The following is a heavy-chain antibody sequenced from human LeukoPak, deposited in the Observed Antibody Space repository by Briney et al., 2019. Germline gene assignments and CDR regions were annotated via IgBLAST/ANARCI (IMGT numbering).Heavy chain of an antibody. J-gene: IGHJ4*02. CDR3: AKDTFYYDSSNYFYYFDD. Sequence: GGSLRLSCAASGFTFSDYGMHWVRQAPGKGLEWVAFIRYDGNNQYYADSVKGRFTISRDNSKNILSLQMNSLRPEDTAVYYCAKDTFYYDSSNYFYYFDDWGQGTLVTVSS. CDR1: GFTFSDYG. CDR2: IRYDGNNQ. D-gene: IGHD3-22*01. V-gene: IGHV3-30*02.